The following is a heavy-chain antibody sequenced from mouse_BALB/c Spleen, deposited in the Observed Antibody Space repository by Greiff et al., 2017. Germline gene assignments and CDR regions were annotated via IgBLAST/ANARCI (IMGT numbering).Heavy chain of an antibody. CDR1: GYTFTSYK. J-gene: IGHJ2*01. Sequence: VQLQESAAELARPGASVKMSCKASGYTFTSYKMHWVKQRPGQGLEWIGYINPSSGYTEYNQKFKDKTTLTADKSSSTAYMQLSSLTSEDSAVYYCARAYGNYLYFDYWGQGTTLTVSS. D-gene: IGHD2-1*01. CDR3: ARAYGNYLYFDY. V-gene: IGHV1-4*02. CDR2: INPSSGYT.